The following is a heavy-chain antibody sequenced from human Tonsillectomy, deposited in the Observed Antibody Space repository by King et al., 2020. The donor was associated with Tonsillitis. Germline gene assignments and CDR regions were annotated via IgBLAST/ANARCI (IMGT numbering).Heavy chain of an antibody. V-gene: IGHV3-30*04. CDR3: ARDVDYFDSSGYFSH. CDR1: GFTFSSYA. D-gene: IGHD3-22*01. Sequence: VQLVESGRGVVQPGRSLRLSCAASGFTFSSYAMHWVRQAPGKGLEWVAVISYDGSNKYYADSVKGRFTISRDNSKNTLYLQMNSLRAEDTAVYYCARDVDYFDSSGYFSHWGQGTLVTVSS. J-gene: IGHJ4*02. CDR2: ISYDGSNK.